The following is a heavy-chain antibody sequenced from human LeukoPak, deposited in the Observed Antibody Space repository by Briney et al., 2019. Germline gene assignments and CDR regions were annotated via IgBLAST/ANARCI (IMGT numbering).Heavy chain of an antibody. V-gene: IGHV4-59*08. CDR2: IYYSGST. CDR3: ARSRGEAVAGYFDY. CDR1: GGSIRSYY. J-gene: IGHJ4*02. D-gene: IGHD6-19*01. Sequence: SETLSLTCTVSGGSIRSYYWSWIRQPPGKGLEWIGYIYYSGSTNYNPSLKSRVTISVDTSKNQFSLKLSSVTAADTAVYYCARSRGEAVAGYFDYWGQGTLVTVSS.